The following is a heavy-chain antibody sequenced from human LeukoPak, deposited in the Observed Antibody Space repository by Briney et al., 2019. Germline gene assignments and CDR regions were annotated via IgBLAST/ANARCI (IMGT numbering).Heavy chain of an antibody. CDR3: AKLPSMVRGANNWFDP. D-gene: IGHD3-10*01. CDR1: GFAFSSYA. V-gene: IGHV3-30*04. CDR2: ISYDGSNK. J-gene: IGHJ5*02. Sequence: GRSLRLSCAASGFAFSSYAMRWVRQAPSKGPEWVAAISYDGSNKYYADSVKGRFTISRDNSENTLYLQMSSLRAEDTGVYYCAKLPSMVRGANNWFDPWGQGTLVTVSS.